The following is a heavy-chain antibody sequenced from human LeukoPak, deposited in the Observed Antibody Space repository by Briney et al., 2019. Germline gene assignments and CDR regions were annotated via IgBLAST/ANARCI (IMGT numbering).Heavy chain of an antibody. J-gene: IGHJ4*02. CDR2: IRYDGSNK. Sequence: GGSLRLSCAASGFTFSSYGMHWVSQAPGKRLEWVAFIRYDGSNKYYADSVKGRFTISRDNSKNTLYLQMNSLRAEDTAVYYCAKDPTVRGVSLDYWGQGTLVTVSS. CDR3: AKDPTVRGVSLDY. D-gene: IGHD3-10*01. CDR1: GFTFSSYG. V-gene: IGHV3-30*02.